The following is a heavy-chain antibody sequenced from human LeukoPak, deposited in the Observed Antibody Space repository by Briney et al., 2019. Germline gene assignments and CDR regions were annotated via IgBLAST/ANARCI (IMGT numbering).Heavy chain of an antibody. CDR3: ARDPAYGSGSEDAFDI. D-gene: IGHD3-10*01. V-gene: IGHV4-59*01. CDR1: GGSISSYY. CDR2: IYYSGST. Sequence: SETLSLTCTVSGGSISSYYWSWIRQPPGKGLEWIGYIYYSGSTSYDPSLKSRVTISVDTSKNQFSLKLSSVTAADTAVYYCARDPAYGSGSEDAFDIWGQGTMVTVSS. J-gene: IGHJ3*02.